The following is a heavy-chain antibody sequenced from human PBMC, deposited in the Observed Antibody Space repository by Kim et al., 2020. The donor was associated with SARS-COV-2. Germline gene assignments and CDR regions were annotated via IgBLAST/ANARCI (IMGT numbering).Heavy chain of an antibody. Sequence: VKGRFTISRDNAKNSLYLQMNSLRAEDTAVYYCARDFDRSSSWYGGAFDIWGQGTMVTVSS. J-gene: IGHJ3*02. D-gene: IGHD6-13*01. CDR3: ARDFDRSSSWYGGAFDI. V-gene: IGHV3-21*01.